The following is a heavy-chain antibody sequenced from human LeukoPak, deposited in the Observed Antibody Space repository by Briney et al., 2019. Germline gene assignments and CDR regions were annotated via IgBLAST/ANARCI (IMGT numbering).Heavy chain of an antibody. J-gene: IGHJ4*02. CDR2: ISYDGSNK. V-gene: IGHV3-30*18. D-gene: IGHD3-3*01. CDR1: GFTFSSYG. Sequence: GRSLRLSCAASGFTFSSYGMHWVRQAPGKGLEWVAVISYDGSNKYYADSVKGRFTISRDNSKNTLYLRMNSLRAEDTAVYYRAKDGPPTYYDFWSGYSDYWGQGTLVTVSS. CDR3: AKDGPPTYYDFWSGYSDY.